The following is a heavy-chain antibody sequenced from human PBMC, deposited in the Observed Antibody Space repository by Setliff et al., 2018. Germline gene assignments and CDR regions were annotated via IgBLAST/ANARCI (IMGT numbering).Heavy chain of an antibody. J-gene: IGHJ1*01. CDR3: ARDPQLPPCEYFQH. D-gene: IGHD1-26*01. V-gene: IGHV1-46*01. CDR2: INPSSGRT. CDR1: GYTFTSHY. Sequence: ASVKVSCKASGYTFTSHYMHWVRQAPGLGLEWMGTINPSSGRTSYAQKFQGRVTMTRDTSTSTVYMDMSSLRSEDTAVYYCARDPQLPPCEYFQHWGQGTLVTVSS.